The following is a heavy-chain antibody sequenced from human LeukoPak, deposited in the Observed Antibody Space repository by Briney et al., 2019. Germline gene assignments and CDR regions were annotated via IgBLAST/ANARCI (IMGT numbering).Heavy chain of an antibody. CDR2: IKSKTDGGTT. D-gene: IGHD2-2*01. Sequence: PGGSLRLSCAASGFTFSNAWMSWVRQAPGKGLEWVGRIKSKTDGGTTDYAAPVKGRFTISRDDSKNTLYLQMNSLKTEDTAVYYCTTVPAQETGIAIDYYYGMDVWGQGTTVTVSS. J-gene: IGHJ6*02. V-gene: IGHV3-15*01. CDR3: TTVPAQETGIAIDYYYGMDV. CDR1: GFTFSNAW.